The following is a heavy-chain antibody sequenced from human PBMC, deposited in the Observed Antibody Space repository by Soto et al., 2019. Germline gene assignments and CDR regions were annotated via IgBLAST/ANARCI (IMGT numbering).Heavy chain of an antibody. CDR3: ARDFYGAYTYGPGDY. CDR1: GFMFSAYW. D-gene: IGHD5-18*01. Sequence: PVGSLRLSCAASGFMFSAYWMSWVRQAPGKGLEWVANIHGDGGKIYYVDSVKGRFTISRDSAKRSLYLQMNSLRAEDTAVYYCARDFYGAYTYGPGDYWGQGALVTVSS. CDR2: IHGDGGKI. V-gene: IGHV3-7*01. J-gene: IGHJ4*02.